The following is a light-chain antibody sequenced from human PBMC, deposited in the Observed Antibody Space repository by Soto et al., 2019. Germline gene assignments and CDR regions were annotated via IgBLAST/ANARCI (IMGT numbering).Light chain of an antibody. V-gene: IGKV3D-20*02. CDR1: QSVSSSY. CDR3: QQRSNWPPT. CDR2: GAS. Sequence: EIVLTQSPGTLSFSPGERATLSCRASQSVSSSYLAWYQQKPGQAPRLLIYGASSRATGIPARFSGSGSGTDFTLTISSLEPEDFAVYYCQQRSNWPPTFGQGTKVDIK. J-gene: IGKJ1*01.